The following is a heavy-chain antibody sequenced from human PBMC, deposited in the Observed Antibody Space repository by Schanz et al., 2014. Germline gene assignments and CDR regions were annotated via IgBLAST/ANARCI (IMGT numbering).Heavy chain of an antibody. D-gene: IGHD5-12*01. V-gene: IGHV1-18*01. CDR3: ARGIGGYGANNYFDY. CDR2: ISVYTGNT. CDR1: GGTLDTYK. J-gene: IGHJ4*02. Sequence: QVQLVQSGAEVKKPGASVRVSCKASGGTLDTYKIAWVRQVPGQGLEWVGWISVYTGNTKYGQNFQGRVTITRDTSASTAYMELSSLRSEDTAVYSCARGIGGYGANNYFDYWGQGTLVTVFS.